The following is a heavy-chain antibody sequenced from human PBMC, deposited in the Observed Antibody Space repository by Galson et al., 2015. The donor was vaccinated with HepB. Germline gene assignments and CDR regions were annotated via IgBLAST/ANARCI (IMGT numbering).Heavy chain of an antibody. V-gene: IGHV1-69*13. CDR2: IIPIFGTA. CDR3: ARGQLAGRDYYYYYMDV. D-gene: IGHD6-6*01. CDR1: GGTFSSYA. J-gene: IGHJ6*03. Sequence: SVKVSCKASGGTFSSYAISWVRQAPGQGLEWMGGIIPIFGTANYAQKFQGRVTITADESTSTAYMELSSLRSEDTAVYYCARGQLAGRDYYYYYMDVWGKGTTVTVSS.